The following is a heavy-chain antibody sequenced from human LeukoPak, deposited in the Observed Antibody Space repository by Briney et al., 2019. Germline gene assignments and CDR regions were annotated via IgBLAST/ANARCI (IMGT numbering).Heavy chain of an antibody. CDR1: GFSLSNSN. D-gene: IGHD3-10*01. Sequence: GGSLRLSCAASGFSLSNSNMNWVRQAPGKGLEWVSAINWNGGGTGYADSVKGRFTISRDNAKNSLYLQMNSLRAEDTALYYCARGGYGSGSPGYWGQGTLVTVSS. CDR2: INWNGGGT. CDR3: ARGGYGSGSPGY. V-gene: IGHV3-20*04. J-gene: IGHJ4*02.